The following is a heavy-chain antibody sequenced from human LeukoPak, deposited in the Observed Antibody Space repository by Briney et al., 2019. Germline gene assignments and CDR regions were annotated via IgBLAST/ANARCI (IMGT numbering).Heavy chain of an antibody. Sequence: GGSLRLSCAASGFTFNYYAMNWVRQAPGKGLGWVSVIYSGGRTYYADSVKGRFTTSRDNSKNTLYLQMNSLRAEDTAVYYCARAPDGYEAFDIWGQGTMVTVSS. V-gene: IGHV3-66*01. CDR1: GFTFNYYA. CDR3: ARAPDGYEAFDI. J-gene: IGHJ3*02. CDR2: IYSGGRT. D-gene: IGHD3-22*01.